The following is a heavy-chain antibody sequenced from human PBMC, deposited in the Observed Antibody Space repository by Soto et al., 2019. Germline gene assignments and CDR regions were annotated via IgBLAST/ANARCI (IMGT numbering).Heavy chain of an antibody. Sequence: EVQLLESGGGLVQPGGSLRLSCAASGFTFSSYAMSWVRQAPGKGLEWVSAISGSGGSTYYADSVKGRFTISRDNSKNTLYLQMYSLRAEDTAVYYCAKTSHIVVVVAAIDYWGQGTLVTVSS. V-gene: IGHV3-23*01. CDR3: AKTSHIVVVVAAIDY. CDR2: ISGSGGST. J-gene: IGHJ4*02. D-gene: IGHD2-15*01. CDR1: GFTFSSYA.